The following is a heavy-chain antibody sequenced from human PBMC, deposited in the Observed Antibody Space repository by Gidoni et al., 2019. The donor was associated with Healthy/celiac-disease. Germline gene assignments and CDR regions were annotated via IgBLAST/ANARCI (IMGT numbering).Heavy chain of an antibody. D-gene: IGHD4-17*01. CDR3: AKEGSGDYVLGALDV. CDR2: ISNTGGTT. CDR1: GFIFSTYA. V-gene: IGHV3-23*01. Sequence: EVQLLESGGGLVQIGGSLRLSCAASGFIFSTYALSWVRPAPGKGLEWVAAISNTGGTTYYADSVKGRFTISRDNSKKTLYLEMSSLRVEDTALYYCAKEGSGDYVLGALDVWGQGTMVTVSS. J-gene: IGHJ3*01.